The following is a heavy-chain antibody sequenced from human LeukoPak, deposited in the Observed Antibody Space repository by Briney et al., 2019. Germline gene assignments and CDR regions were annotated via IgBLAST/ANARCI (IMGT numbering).Heavy chain of an antibody. CDR3: AKSGPTYCGGDCYCLDY. J-gene: IGHJ4*02. Sequence: PGGSLRLSCTASGFTFSNYAMSWVRQAPGKGLEWVAVISYDGSNKYYADSVKGRFTISRDNSKNTLYLQMNSLRAEDTAVYYCAKSGPTYCGGDCYCLDYWGQGTLVTVSS. D-gene: IGHD2-21*02. V-gene: IGHV3-30*18. CDR1: GFTFSNYA. CDR2: ISYDGSNK.